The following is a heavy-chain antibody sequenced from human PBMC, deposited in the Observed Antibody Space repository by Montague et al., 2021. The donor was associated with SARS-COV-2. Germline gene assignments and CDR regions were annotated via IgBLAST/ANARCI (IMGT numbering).Heavy chain of an antibody. Sequence: SETLSLTCTVSGDSISRSNYYWGWIRQSPGKGLEWIGSLYYRGSTYYNPSLKSRVTMSVGTSKNQFSLNLSSATAADTAIYYCAGHRVAYWYFDLWGRGTLVTVSS. J-gene: IGHJ2*01. CDR1: GDSISRSNYY. D-gene: IGHD2-15*01. CDR3: AGHRVAYWYFDL. CDR2: LYYRGST. V-gene: IGHV4-39*01.